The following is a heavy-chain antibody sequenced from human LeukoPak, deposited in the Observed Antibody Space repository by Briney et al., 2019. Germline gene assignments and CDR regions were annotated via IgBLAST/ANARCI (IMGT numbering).Heavy chain of an antibody. CDR2: IYPGDSDT. Sequence: GESLKISCKGSGYSLTSYWIGWVRQMPGKGLEWMGIIYPGDSDTRYSPSFQGQVTISADKSISTAYLQWSSLKASDTAMYYCARPVAAAGTSSAFDIWGQGTMVTVSS. CDR3: ARPVAAAGTSSAFDI. CDR1: GYSLTSYW. J-gene: IGHJ3*02. V-gene: IGHV5-51*01. D-gene: IGHD6-13*01.